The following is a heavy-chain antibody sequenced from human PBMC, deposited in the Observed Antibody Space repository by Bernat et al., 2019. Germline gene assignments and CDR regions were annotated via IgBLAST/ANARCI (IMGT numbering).Heavy chain of an antibody. CDR3: ARGGDPDVDY. J-gene: IGHJ4*02. CDR1: GFTFSGYT. Sequence: EVQLVESGGGLVKPGGSLRLSCAASGFTFSGYTLNWVRQAPGKGLEWVSYITSSSSYIYYADSVKGRFTISRDNAKNSLYLQMNSLTAEDTAVYYCARGGDPDVDYWGQGTLVTVSS. CDR2: ITSSSSYI. D-gene: IGHD3-10*01. V-gene: IGHV3-21*05.